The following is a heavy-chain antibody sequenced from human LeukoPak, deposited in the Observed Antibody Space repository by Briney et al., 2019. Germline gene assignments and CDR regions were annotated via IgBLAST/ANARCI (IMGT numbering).Heavy chain of an antibody. Sequence: PSETLSLTCTVSGGSISSGSYYWSWIRQPAGKGLEWIGRIYTSGSTHYNPFLKSRVTMSVDTSKNQFSLKLSSVTAADTAVYYCARYPIEGWFDPWGQGTLVTVSS. CDR3: ARYPIEGWFDP. V-gene: IGHV4-61*02. D-gene: IGHD2/OR15-2a*01. CDR1: GGSISSGSYY. J-gene: IGHJ5*02. CDR2: IYTSGST.